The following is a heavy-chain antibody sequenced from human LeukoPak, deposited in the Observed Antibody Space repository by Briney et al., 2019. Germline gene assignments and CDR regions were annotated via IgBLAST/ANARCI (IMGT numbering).Heavy chain of an antibody. CDR2: ISAYNGNT. CDR3: ARDRPPALIVVPAAISVVESAFDI. D-gene: IGHD2-2*02. CDR1: GYTFTSYG. V-gene: IGHV1-18*01. Sequence: GASVKVSCKASGYTFTSYGISWVRQAPGQGLEWMGWISAYNGNTNYAQKLQGRVTMTTDTSTSTAYMELRSLRSDDTAVYYCARDRPPALIVVPAAISVVESAFDIWGQGTMVTVSS. J-gene: IGHJ3*02.